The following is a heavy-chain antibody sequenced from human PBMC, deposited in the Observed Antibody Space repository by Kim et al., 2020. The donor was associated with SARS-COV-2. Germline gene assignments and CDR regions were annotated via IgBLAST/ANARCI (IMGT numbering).Heavy chain of an antibody. J-gene: IGHJ5*02. CDR3: AREGGDYFSSTANL. CDR1: GFTFSRSR. D-gene: IGHD4-17*01. CDR2: INRDGSQK. Sequence: GGSLRLSCVASGFTFSRSRMSWVRQAPGKALEWVANINRDGSQKYNVGPVKGRFIISRDNAKNSLSLEMNNLRADDTGVYYCAREGGDYFSSTANLWGQGTLVTVSS. V-gene: IGHV3-7*01.